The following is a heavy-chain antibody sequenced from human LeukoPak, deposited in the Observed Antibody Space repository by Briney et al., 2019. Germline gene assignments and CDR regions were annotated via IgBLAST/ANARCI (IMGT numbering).Heavy chain of an antibody. CDR1: GGSISSSSYY. Sequence: SETLSLTCTVSGGSISSSSYYWGWIRQPPGKGLEWIGSIYYSGSTYYNPSLKSRVTISVDTSKNQFSPKLSSVTAADTAVYYCATFDYGDYGMDVWGQGTTVTVSS. J-gene: IGHJ6*02. CDR2: IYYSGST. V-gene: IGHV4-39*01. D-gene: IGHD4-17*01. CDR3: ATFDYGDYGMDV.